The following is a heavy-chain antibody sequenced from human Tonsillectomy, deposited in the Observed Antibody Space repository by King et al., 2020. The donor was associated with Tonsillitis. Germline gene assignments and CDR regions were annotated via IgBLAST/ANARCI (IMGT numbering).Heavy chain of an antibody. D-gene: IGHD3-22*01. Sequence: VQLQESGPGLVKPSETLSLTCTVSGGSISSYYWSWIRQPPGKGLEWIGYIYYSGSTNYNPSLKSRVTISVDTPKNQFSLKLSSVTAADTAVYYCARGRRGDSGGYYKNLYWNYWGQGTLVTVSS. CDR2: IYYSGST. J-gene: IGHJ4*02. CDR1: GGSISSYY. V-gene: IGHV4-59*01. CDR3: ARGRRGDSGGYYKNLYWNY.